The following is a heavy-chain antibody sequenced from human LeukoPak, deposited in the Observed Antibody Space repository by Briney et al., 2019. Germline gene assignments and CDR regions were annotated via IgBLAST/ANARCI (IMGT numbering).Heavy chain of an antibody. Sequence: GGSLRLSCAASGFTVSSNYMSWVRQAPGKGLEWVSAITGSGSGGYAFYADSVKGRFTISRDNSQTTLFLQMNSLRAEDTAVYYCAKNYHSGDNYSSYFDYWGQGTLVAVSS. D-gene: IGHD3-22*01. V-gene: IGHV3-23*01. CDR2: ITGSGSGGYA. CDR3: AKNYHSGDNYSSYFDY. CDR1: GFTVSSNY. J-gene: IGHJ4*02.